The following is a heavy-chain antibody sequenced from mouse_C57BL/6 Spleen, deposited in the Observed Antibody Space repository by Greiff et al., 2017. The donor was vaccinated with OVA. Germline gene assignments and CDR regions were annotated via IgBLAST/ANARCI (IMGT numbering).Heavy chain of an antibody. D-gene: IGHD2-5*01. CDR1: GYTFTDYE. CDR3: TRRTYSNSFMDY. Sequence: VKLMESGAELVRPGASVTLSCKASGYTFTDYEMHWVKQTPVHGLEWIGAIDPETGGTAYNQKFKGKAILTADNASSTAYMELRSLTSEDSAVYYCTRRTYSNSFMDYWGQGTSVTVSS. V-gene: IGHV1-15*01. CDR2: IDPETGGT. J-gene: IGHJ4*01.